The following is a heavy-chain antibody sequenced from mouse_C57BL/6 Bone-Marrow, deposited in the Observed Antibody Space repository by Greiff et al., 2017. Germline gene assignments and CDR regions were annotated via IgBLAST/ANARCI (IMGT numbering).Heavy chain of an antibody. CDR1: GFTFSSYG. CDR2: ISSGGSYT. Sequence: DVMLVESGGDLVKPGGSLKLSCAASGFTFSSYGMSWVRQTPDKRLEWVATISSGGSYTYYPDSVKGRFTISRDNAKNTLYLQMSSLKSEDTAMYYCARHYYGPYWYFDVWGTGTTVTVSS. D-gene: IGHD1-1*01. J-gene: IGHJ1*03. V-gene: IGHV5-6*02. CDR3: ARHYYGPYWYFDV.